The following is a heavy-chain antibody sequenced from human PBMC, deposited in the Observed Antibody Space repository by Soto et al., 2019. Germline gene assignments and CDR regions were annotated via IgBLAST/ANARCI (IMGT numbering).Heavy chain of an antibody. J-gene: IGHJ4*02. CDR1: GFSFSNAW. V-gene: IGHV3-7*01. CDR3: ATNAY. Sequence: EVQLVESGGGWVQPGGSLRLSCVASGFSFSNAWMSWVRQAPGKGPEWVAKIKKDGSEKSYVDSVKGRFTISRDNAKNSLYLQMNSLRVDDTAVYYCATNAYWGQGRLVTVSS. CDR2: IKKDGSEK.